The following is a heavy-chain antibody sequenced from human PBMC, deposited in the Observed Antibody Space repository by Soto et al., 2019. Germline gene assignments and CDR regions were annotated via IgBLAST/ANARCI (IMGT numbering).Heavy chain of an antibody. CDR2: IKKDGSKI. CDR3: ARDVSPGSSRLYRDAFES. D-gene: IGHD6-13*01. Sequence: EVQLVESGGDLVQPGGSLRLSCAASGFSFASSWMTWVRQAPGKGLEWVANIKKDGSKINYLDSVRGRFTVSRDNARNSLYREMNSLRAEDTALYYCARDVSPGSSRLYRDAFESWGQGTMVTVSS. V-gene: IGHV3-7*05. J-gene: IGHJ3*02. CDR1: GFSFASSW.